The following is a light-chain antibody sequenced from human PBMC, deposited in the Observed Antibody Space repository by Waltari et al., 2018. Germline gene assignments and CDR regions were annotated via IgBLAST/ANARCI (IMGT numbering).Light chain of an antibody. V-gene: IGKV4-1*01. CDR1: QDVTNS. Sequence: DIVMTQSPECLCVSLGERATINCKSSQDVTNSLSWYKQQPGQPPELLIYWASTRESGVPDRFSGSGFGTDFTLTIRSLQAEDVAVYYCLQHYTTPFTFGPGTRVDI. J-gene: IGKJ3*01. CDR3: LQHYTTPFT. CDR2: WAS.